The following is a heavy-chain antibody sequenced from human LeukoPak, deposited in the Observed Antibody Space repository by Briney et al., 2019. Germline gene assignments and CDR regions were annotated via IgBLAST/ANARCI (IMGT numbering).Heavy chain of an antibody. Sequence: ASVKVSCKASGYTFTNYGVSWVRQAPGQGLEWMGWISGYNGYTNYAQKFQFRVTMTTDTSTSTAYMELSSLRSQDTAVYYCARGSDPPRFDPWGQGTLVTVSS. CDR1: GYTFTNYG. CDR2: ISGYNGYT. V-gene: IGHV1-18*01. CDR3: ARGSDPPRFDP. J-gene: IGHJ5*02. D-gene: IGHD6-19*01.